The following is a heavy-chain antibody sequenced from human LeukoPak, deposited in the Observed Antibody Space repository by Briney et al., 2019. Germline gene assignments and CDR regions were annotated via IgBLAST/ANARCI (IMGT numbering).Heavy chain of an antibody. CDR3: ARFSLAVAGGRQRDYYYYMDV. J-gene: IGHJ6*03. D-gene: IGHD6-19*01. V-gene: IGHV4-34*01. CDR1: GGSFSGYY. Sequence: SETLSLTCAVYGGSFSGYYWSWIRQPPGKGLEWIGEINHSGSTNYNPSLKSRVTISVDTSKNQFSLKLSSVTAADTAVYYCARFSLAVAGGRQRDYYYYMDVWGKGTTVTVSS. CDR2: INHSGST.